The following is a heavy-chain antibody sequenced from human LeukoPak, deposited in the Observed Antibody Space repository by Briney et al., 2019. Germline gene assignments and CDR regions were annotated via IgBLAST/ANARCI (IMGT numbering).Heavy chain of an antibody. CDR2: ISSSSSYI. CDR1: GFTFSSYS. V-gene: IGHV3-21*01. J-gene: IGHJ4*02. Sequence: GGSLRLSCAASGFTFSSYSMNWVRQAPGKGLEWVSSISSSSSYIYYADSVKGRFTISRDNAKNSLYLQMNSLRAEDTAVYYCASGSSSWYAWVDYWGQGTLVTVSS. CDR3: ASGSSSWYAWVDY. D-gene: IGHD6-13*01.